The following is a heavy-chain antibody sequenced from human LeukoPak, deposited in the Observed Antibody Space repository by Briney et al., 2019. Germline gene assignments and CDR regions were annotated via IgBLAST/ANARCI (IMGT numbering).Heavy chain of an antibody. V-gene: IGHV3-33*06. D-gene: IGHD3-16*01. CDR1: GFTFSRLG. J-gene: IGHJ6*03. CDR2: IHNDGTQG. CDR3: AKEGDEFRGYLDV. Sequence: PGRSLTLSCAASGFTFSRLGMQWVRQAPGKGLEWVAVIHNDGTQGQYADSVKGRFTISKDNSQNTLYLQMNNLREDDTAVYYCAKEGDEFRGYLDVWGKGTTVTVSS.